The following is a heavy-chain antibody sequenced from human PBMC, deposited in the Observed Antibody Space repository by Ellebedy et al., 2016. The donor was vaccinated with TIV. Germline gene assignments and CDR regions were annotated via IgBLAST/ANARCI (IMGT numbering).Heavy chain of an antibody. CDR1: GGSFSGYY. Sequence: GSLRLSXAVYGGSFSGYYWSWIRQPPGKGLEWIGEINHSGSTNYNPSLKSRVTISVDTSKNQFSLKLSSVTAADTAVYYCARECSGGSCYSTKWGQGTLVTVSS. D-gene: IGHD2-15*01. J-gene: IGHJ4*02. CDR3: ARECSGGSCYSTK. CDR2: INHSGST. V-gene: IGHV4-34*01.